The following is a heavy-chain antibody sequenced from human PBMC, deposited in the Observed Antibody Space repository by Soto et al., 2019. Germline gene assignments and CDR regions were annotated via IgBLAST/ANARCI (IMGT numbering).Heavy chain of an antibody. CDR1: GYTFSSYA. Sequence: ASLKVSCKTSGYTFSSYAISCVRHTNGQGLEWMGGIIPIFGTANYAQKFQGRVTITADESTSTAYMELSSLRSEDTAVYYCARAYYDSSGPNFEYWGQGTLVTVSS. J-gene: IGHJ4*02. CDR3: ARAYYDSSGPNFEY. V-gene: IGHV1-69*13. CDR2: IIPIFGTA. D-gene: IGHD3-22*01.